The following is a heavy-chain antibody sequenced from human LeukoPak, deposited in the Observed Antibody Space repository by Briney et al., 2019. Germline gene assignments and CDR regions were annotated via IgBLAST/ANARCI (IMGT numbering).Heavy chain of an antibody. CDR2: ISYSDGT. CDR3: ARRPHCSGASCSSGYRMDV. V-gene: IGHV4-59*08. J-gene: IGHJ6*02. Sequence: WSWIRQPPGKGLEWIGHISYSDGTNYNPSLKSRVTMSVDTSKNQFSLKLSSVTAADTAVYYCARRPHCSGASCSSGYRMDVWGQGTTVTVSS. D-gene: IGHD2-15*01.